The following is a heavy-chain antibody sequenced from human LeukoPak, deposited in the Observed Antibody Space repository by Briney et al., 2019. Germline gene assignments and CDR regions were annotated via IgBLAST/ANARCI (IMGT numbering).Heavy chain of an antibody. CDR1: GFTLSSYW. V-gene: IGHV3-7*01. J-gene: IGHJ5*02. Sequence: PGGSLRFSCAASGFTLSSYWMSWVRQAPGKGLEWVANIKQDGSEKYYVDSVKGRFTISRDNAKNSLYLQMNSLRAEDTAVYYCARARSGSYNWFDPWGQGTLVTVSS. CDR3: ARARSGSYNWFDP. D-gene: IGHD1-26*01. CDR2: IKQDGSEK.